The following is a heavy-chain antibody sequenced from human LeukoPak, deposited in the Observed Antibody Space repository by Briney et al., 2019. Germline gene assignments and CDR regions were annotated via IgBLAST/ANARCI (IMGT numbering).Heavy chain of an antibody. CDR2: IYSGGST. J-gene: IGHJ6*02. CDR1: GFTVSSNY. D-gene: IGHD2-21*01. CDR3: AREEAPMYSPMDV. V-gene: IGHV3-66*01. Sequence: GSLRLSCAASGFTVSSNYMSWVRQAPGKGLEWVSVIYSGGSTYYADSVKGRFTISRDNSKNTLYLQMNSLRAEDTAVYYCAREEAPMYSPMDVWGQGTTVTVSS.